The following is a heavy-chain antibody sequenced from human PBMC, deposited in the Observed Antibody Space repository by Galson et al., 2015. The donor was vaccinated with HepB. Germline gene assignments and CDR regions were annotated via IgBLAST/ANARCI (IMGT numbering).Heavy chain of an antibody. V-gene: IGHV5-51*01. CDR1: GYSFTNYW. CDR2: IYPGDSDT. Sequence: QSGAEVKKPGESLKISCKGSGYSFTNYWIGWVRQMPGKGLEWMGIIYPGDSDTRYSPSFQGLVTISADKSINTAYLQWSSLKASDTAMYYCARGGYSSSIRGNWFDPWGQGTLVTVSS. D-gene: IGHD6-13*01. CDR3: ARGGYSSSIRGNWFDP. J-gene: IGHJ5*02.